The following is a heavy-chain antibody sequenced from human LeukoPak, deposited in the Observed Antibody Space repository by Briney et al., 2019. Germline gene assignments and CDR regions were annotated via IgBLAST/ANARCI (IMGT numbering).Heavy chain of an antibody. V-gene: IGHV1-18*01. D-gene: IGHD2-2*02. CDR1: GYTFTSYG. CDR3: ARDKGYCSSTRCYNSLLDY. CDR2: ISTYNGNT. Sequence: VASVKVSCKTSGYTFTSYGISWVRQAPGQGLEWMGWISTYNGNTNYAQNLQDRLTMTTDTSTSTAYMELRSLKSDDTAVYYCARDKGYCSSTRCYNSLLDYWGQGTLVTVSS. J-gene: IGHJ4*02.